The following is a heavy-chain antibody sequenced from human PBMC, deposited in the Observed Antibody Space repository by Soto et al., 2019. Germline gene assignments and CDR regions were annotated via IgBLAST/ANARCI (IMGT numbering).Heavy chain of an antibody. CDR3: ARDNYGDPNYYYYYYMAV. J-gene: IGHJ6*03. D-gene: IGHD4-17*01. Sequence: ASVRVSCSASGYTCTSYYMHWLRQAPGQGLEWMGIINPSGGSTSYAQKFQGRVTMTRDTSTSTVYMELSSLRSEDTAVYYCARDNYGDPNYYYYYYMAVWGKGTTVIVSS. CDR2: INPSGGST. CDR1: GYTCTSYY. V-gene: IGHV1-46*03.